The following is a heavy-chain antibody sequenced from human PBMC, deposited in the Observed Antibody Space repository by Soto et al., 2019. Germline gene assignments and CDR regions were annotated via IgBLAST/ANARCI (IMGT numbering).Heavy chain of an antibody. CDR2: ISGSGGST. CDR3: ANYLTAVGATSPFDY. Sequence: PGGSLRLSCAASGFTFSSYAMSWVRQAPGKGLEWVSAISGSGGSTYYADSVKGRFTISRDNSKNTLYLQVNSLRAEDTALYYCANYLTAVGATSPFDYWGQGTRVTVSS. J-gene: IGHJ4*02. CDR1: GFTFSSYA. V-gene: IGHV3-23*01. D-gene: IGHD1-26*01.